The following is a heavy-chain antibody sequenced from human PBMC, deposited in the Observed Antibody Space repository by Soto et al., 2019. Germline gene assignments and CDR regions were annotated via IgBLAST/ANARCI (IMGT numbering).Heavy chain of an antibody. D-gene: IGHD3-3*01. V-gene: IGHV3-15*01. CDR1: GFTFSNAW. CDR3: TTVTHRSTYYDFWSGYSPPDYYYYGMDV. J-gene: IGHJ6*02. Sequence: GGSLRLSCAASGFTFSNAWMSWVRQAPGKGLEWVGRIKSKTDGGTTDYAAPVKGRFTISRDDSKNTLYLQMNSLKTEDTAVYYCTTVTHRSTYYDFWSGYSPPDYYYYGMDVWGQGTTVTV. CDR2: IKSKTDGGTT.